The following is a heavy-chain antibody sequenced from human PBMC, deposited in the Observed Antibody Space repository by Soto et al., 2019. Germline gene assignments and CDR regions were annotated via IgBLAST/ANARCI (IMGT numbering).Heavy chain of an antibody. CDR2: ITPSGGST. Sequence: GASVKVSCKASGYPFTSYYMHWVRQAPGQGREWMGIITPSGGSTSYAQKFQGRVTMTRDTSTSTVYMELSSLRSEDTAVYYCAREYSGRPDAFDSWGQGTMVTVAS. D-gene: IGHD1-26*01. J-gene: IGHJ3*02. V-gene: IGHV1-46*01. CDR3: AREYSGRPDAFDS. CDR1: GYPFTSYY.